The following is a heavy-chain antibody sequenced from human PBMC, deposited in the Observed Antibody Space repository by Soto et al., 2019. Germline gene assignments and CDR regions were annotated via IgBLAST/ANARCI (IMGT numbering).Heavy chain of an antibody. D-gene: IGHD5-12*01. J-gene: IGHJ4*02. CDR2: MNPNSGNT. CDR3: VRGSGYSCSRPWDY. CDR1: GYTFSSYD. V-gene: IGHV1-8*01. Sequence: ASVKVSCKASGYTFSSYDINWVRQGTGQGLEWMGWMNPNSGNTGYAQKFQGRVSMTRNTSISTAYMELSSLRSEDTAVYYCVRGSGYSCSRPWDYWGLGTLVTVSS.